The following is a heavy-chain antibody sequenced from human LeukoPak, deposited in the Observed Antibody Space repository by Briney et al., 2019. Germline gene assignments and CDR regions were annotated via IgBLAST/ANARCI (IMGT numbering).Heavy chain of an antibody. CDR3: ARRDDFWCGYHNWLDP. CDR1: GGSPRGYY. Sequence: PSETLSLTCTVSGGSPRGYYWSCIRQPPGKRLEWIGGIYFSGSTNYSPSLNSRVTISVDTCKSQFSLKLRSVTAADPAVYYCARRDDFWCGYHNWLDPWGEGTLVTVSS. CDR2: IYFSGST. V-gene: IGHV4-59*08. J-gene: IGHJ5*02. D-gene: IGHD3-3*01.